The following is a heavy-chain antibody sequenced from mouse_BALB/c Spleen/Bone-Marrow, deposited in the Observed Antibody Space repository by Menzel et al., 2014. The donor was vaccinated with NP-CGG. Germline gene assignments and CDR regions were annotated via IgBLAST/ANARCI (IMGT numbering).Heavy chain of an antibody. V-gene: IGHV2-9*02. D-gene: IGHD1-1*01. CDR1: GFSLTSYG. Sequence: QVQLQQSGPGLVAPSQSLSITCTVSGFSLTSYGVLWVRQPPGKGLEWLGLIWAGGSTNYNSALMSRLSISKDNSKSQVFLKMNSLQTDDTAMYYCARKDYGSRGGYFDVWGAGTTVTVSS. CDR2: IWAGGST. J-gene: IGHJ1*01. CDR3: ARKDYGSRGGYFDV.